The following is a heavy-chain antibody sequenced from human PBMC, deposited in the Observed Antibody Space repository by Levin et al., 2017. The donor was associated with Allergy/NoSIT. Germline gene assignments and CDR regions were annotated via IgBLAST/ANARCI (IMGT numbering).Heavy chain of an antibody. CDR3: ATWDAAGTWVKTVGAFDS. Sequence: SETLSLTCTVSGGSISSYYWSWIRQPPGKGLEWIGYIYYSGSTNYNPSLKSRVTISVDTSKNQFSLKLSSVTAADTAVYYCATWDAAGTWVKTVGAFDSWGQGTMVTVSS. V-gene: IGHV4-59*01. J-gene: IGHJ3*02. CDR2: IYYSGST. CDR1: GGSISSYY. D-gene: IGHD6-13*01.